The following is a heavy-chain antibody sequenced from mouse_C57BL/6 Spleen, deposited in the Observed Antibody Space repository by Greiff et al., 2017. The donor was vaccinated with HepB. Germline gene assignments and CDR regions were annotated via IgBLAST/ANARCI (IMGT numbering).Heavy chain of an antibody. D-gene: IGHD1-1*01. Sequence: QVQLQQSGAELVRPGASVTLSCKASGYTFTDYEMHWVKQTPVHGLEWIGAIDPETGGTAYNQKFKGKAILTADKSSSTAYMELRSLPSEDSAVYYCTREGTYCGSSYEVAYWGQGTLVTVSA. CDR3: TREGTYCGSSYEVAY. J-gene: IGHJ3*01. V-gene: IGHV1-15*01. CDR2: IDPETGGT. CDR1: GYTFTDYE.